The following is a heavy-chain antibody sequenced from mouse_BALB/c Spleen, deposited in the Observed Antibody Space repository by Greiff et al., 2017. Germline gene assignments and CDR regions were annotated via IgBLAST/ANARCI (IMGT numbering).Heavy chain of an antibody. CDR1: GYAFTNYW. D-gene: IGHD2-1*01. CDR2: IYPGSGNT. J-gene: IGHJ3*01. Sequence: QVQLQQSGAELVRPGTSVKISCKASGYAFTNYWLGWVKQRPGHGLEWIGDIYPGSGNTYYNEKFKGKATLTADKSSSTAYMQLSSLTSEDSAVYFCARHYYGNGGFAYWGQGTLVTVSA. CDR3: ARHYYGNGGFAY. V-gene: IGHV1-63*01.